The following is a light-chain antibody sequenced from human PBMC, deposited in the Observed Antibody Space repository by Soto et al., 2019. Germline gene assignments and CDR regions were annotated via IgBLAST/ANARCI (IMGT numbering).Light chain of an antibody. CDR2: KAS. Sequence: DIQITQSPSTLSASVDERVTITCRASQSISGWLAWYQQKPGKAPKLLIYKASGLESGVPSRFSGSGYGTEFTLTISSLQPDDFATYYCQQYNSYWTFGQGTKVDIK. CDR1: QSISGW. J-gene: IGKJ1*01. CDR3: QQYNSYWT. V-gene: IGKV1-5*03.